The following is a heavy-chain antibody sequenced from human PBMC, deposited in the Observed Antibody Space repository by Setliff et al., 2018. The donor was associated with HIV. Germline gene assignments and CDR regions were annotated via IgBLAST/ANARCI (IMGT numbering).Heavy chain of an antibody. D-gene: IGHD3-10*01. CDR1: GYTFTSYA. CDR2: INTNTGNP. Sequence: GASVKVSCKASGYTFTSYAMNWVRQAPGQGLEWMGWINTNTGNPTYAQGFTGRFVFSLDTSVSTAYLQISSLKAEDTAVYYCARDSDLRYYYGSGRLRFDYWGQGTLVTVSS. J-gene: IGHJ4*02. V-gene: IGHV7-4-1*02. CDR3: ARDSDLRYYYGSGRLRFDY.